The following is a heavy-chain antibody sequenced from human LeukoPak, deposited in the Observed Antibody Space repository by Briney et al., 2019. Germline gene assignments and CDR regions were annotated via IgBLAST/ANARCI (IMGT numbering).Heavy chain of an antibody. V-gene: IGHV3-21*04. CDR1: GFTFSSYN. CDR2: ISSSSSYI. D-gene: IGHD6-13*01. Sequence: GGSLRLSCAASGFTFSSYNMNWVRQAPGKGLEWVSSISSSSSYIYYADSVKGRFTISRDNAKNSLYLQMNNLRAEDTAVYYCARDGTAVGINYDYWGQGTLVTVSS. CDR3: ARDGTAVGINYDY. J-gene: IGHJ4*02.